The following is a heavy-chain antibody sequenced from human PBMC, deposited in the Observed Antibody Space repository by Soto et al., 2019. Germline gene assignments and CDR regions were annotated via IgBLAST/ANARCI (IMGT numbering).Heavy chain of an antibody. Sequence: GGSLRLSCAVSGFTFSNYWMSWVRQAPGKGLEWVANIKQDGSEKFFVDSVKGRFTISRDNAKNSLYLQMNNLRAEDTAVYYCARESFVYTTYYYYYYMDVWGKGTTVTVSS. CDR1: GFTFSNYW. V-gene: IGHV3-7*01. CDR3: ARESFVYTTYYYYYYMDV. CDR2: IKQDGSEK. D-gene: IGHD1-26*01. J-gene: IGHJ6*03.